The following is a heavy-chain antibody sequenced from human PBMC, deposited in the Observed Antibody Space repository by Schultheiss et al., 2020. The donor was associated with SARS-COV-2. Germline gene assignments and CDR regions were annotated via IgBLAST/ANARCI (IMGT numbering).Heavy chain of an antibody. V-gene: IGHV4-38-2*02. CDR3: ARDTNLARGWFDP. CDR1: GYFLSSGYY. CDR2: IYHSGST. Sequence: SETLSLTCAVSGYFLSSGYYWGWIRQPPGKGLEWIGSIYHSGSTYYNPSLKSRVTISVDTSKNQFSLKVSSVTAADTAVYYCARDTNLARGWFDPWGQGTLVTVSS. D-gene: IGHD1-14*01. J-gene: IGHJ5*02.